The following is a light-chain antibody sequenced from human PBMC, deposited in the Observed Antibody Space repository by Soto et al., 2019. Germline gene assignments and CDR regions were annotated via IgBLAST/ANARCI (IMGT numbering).Light chain of an antibody. Sequence: QSVLTQPPSASGSPGQSVTISCTGTSNDVGGYNFVSWYQQHPGKAPKLMIFEVSKRPSGVPDRFSGSKSGSTDSLTVSGLQAEDEADYYCSSYAGNNIYYVFGTGTKVTVL. J-gene: IGLJ1*01. CDR1: SNDVGGYNF. CDR2: EVS. CDR3: SSYAGNNIYYV. V-gene: IGLV2-8*01.